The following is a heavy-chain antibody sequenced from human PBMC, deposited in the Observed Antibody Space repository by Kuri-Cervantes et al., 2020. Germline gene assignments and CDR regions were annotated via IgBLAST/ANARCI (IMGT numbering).Heavy chain of an antibody. CDR3: ARDQLELIRYYYYYYMDV. CDR1: GFTFSSYW. Sequence: GESLKISCAASGFTFSSYWMSWVRQAPGKGLEWVANIKQDGSEKYYVDSVKGRFTISRDNAKNSLYLQMNSLRAEDTAVYYCARDQLELIRYYYYYYMDVWGKGTTVTVSS. J-gene: IGHJ6*03. D-gene: IGHD1-1*01. V-gene: IGHV3-7*01. CDR2: IKQDGSEK.